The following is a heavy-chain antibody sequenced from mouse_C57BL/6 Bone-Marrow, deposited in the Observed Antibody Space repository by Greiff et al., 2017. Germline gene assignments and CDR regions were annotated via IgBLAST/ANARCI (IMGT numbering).Heavy chain of an antibody. CDR2: IRLKSNNYAT. J-gene: IGHJ3*01. Sequence: EVMLVESGGGLVQPGGSMKLSCVASGFTFSNYWMNWVRQSPEKGLEWVAEIRLKSNNYATHYAESVKGRFTISRDDSKSSVYLQMNNLRAEDTGIYYCSTWFAYWGQGTLVTVSA. V-gene: IGHV6-6*02. CDR1: GFTFSNYW. CDR3: STWFAY. D-gene: IGHD4-1*02.